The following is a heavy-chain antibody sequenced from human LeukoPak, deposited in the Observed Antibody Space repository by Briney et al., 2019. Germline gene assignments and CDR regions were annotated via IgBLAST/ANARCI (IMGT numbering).Heavy chain of an antibody. CDR2: ITSSSSYI. V-gene: IGHV3-21*01. D-gene: IGHD3-16*02. J-gene: IGHJ4*02. CDR1: GFTFSTYS. CDR3: ARHRTASDY. Sequence: TGGSLRLSCAASGFTFSTYSMTWVRQAPGKGLEWVSSITSSSSYIYYADSVKGRFTISRDNAKSSLYLQMNSLRAEDTALYYCARHRTASDYWGQGTLVTVSS.